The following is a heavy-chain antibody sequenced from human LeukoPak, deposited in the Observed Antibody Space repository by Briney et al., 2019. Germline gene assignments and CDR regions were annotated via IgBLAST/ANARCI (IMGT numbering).Heavy chain of an antibody. CDR1: GYTFIHHY. CDR2: INPNSGGT. Sequence: ASVKVSCKASGYTFIHHYIQWVRQAPGQGFDWLGWINPNSGGTDYARKFRGRVTMTRDMSFSTAYMELTRLTYDDTAVYYCARGALDPETVTNYFEYWAQGTLVTVSS. J-gene: IGHJ4*02. D-gene: IGHD4-17*01. CDR3: ARGALDPETVTNYFEY. V-gene: IGHV1-2*02.